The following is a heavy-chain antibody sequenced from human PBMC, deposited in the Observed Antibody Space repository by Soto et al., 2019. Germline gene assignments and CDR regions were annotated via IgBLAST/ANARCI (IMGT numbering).Heavy chain of an antibody. V-gene: IGHV1-3*01. Sequence: YGLRWLHHDTRQRLEWTGWINAGNGNTKYSEKFQGRVTITRDTSASTAYLELSSLRSEDTAVYYCARVPNDSSADLRDCYYGMAVWRQGSTV. J-gene: IGHJ6*01. CDR1: YG. CDR3: ARVPNDSSADLRDCYYGMAV. CDR2: INAGNGNT. D-gene: IGHD3-22*01.